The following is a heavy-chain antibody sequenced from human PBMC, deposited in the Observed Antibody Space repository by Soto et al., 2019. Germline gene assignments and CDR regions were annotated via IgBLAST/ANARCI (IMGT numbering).Heavy chain of an antibody. Sequence: QVQLQESGPGLVQPSQTLSLTCTVSGGSIRSGGYYWSWIRQHPGKGLEWIGYIYYNGITYYNPSLKSRVTRSVDTSQNPFSLKLRSGTGAVSAVYYCARSVFPWGKGTLVTVSS. CDR1: GGSIRSGGYY. V-gene: IGHV4-31*03. J-gene: IGHJ5*02. CDR3: ARSVFP. CDR2: IYYNGIT.